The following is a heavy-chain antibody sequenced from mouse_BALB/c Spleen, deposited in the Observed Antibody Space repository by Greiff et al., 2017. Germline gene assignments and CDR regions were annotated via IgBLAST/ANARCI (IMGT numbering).Heavy chain of an antibody. V-gene: IGHV1-14*01. CDR3: ARGYYGSREGYYIDY. J-gene: IGHJ2*01. CDR2: IIPYNDGT. CDR1: GYTFTSYV. Sequence: VQLQQSGPELVKPWASVSMSCNASGYTFTSYVLHWVKQKPGQGLEWIGYIIPYNDGTKYNEKFKGKATLTSDKSSSTAYMELSSLTSEDSAVYDCARGYYGSREGYYIDYWGQGTTLTVSS. D-gene: IGHD1-1*01.